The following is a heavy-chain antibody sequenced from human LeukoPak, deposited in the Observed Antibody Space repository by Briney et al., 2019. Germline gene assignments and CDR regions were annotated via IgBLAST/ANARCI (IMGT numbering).Heavy chain of an antibody. V-gene: IGHV3-23*01. CDR1: GFTFSSYA. D-gene: IGHD3-22*01. CDR3: TKDRDSSGSRELFDS. CDR2: ISGSGGSK. J-gene: IGHJ4*02. Sequence: GGSLRLSCAASGFTFSSYAMSWVRQAPGKGLEWVSGISGSGGSKYYADSVKGRFTISRDNSKDTVFLQMNSLRAEDTAVYYCTKDRDSSGSRELFDSWGQGTLVTVSS.